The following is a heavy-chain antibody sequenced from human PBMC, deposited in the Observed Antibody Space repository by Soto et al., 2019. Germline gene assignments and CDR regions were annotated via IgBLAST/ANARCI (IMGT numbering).Heavy chain of an antibody. CDR2: ISGSGGST. Sequence: GGSLRLSCAASGFTFSSYAMSWVRQAPGKGLEWVSVISGSGGSTYYADSVKGRFTISRDNSKNTLYLQMNSLRAEDTAVYYCAKGGTMIVVVPTEYFDYGGKGPLVTVPS. V-gene: IGHV3-23*01. J-gene: IGHJ4*02. D-gene: IGHD3-22*01. CDR1: GFTFSSYA. CDR3: AKGGTMIVVVPTEYFDY.